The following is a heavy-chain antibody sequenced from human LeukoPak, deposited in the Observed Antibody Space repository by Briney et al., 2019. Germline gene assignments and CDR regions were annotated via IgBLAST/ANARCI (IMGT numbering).Heavy chain of an antibody. CDR3: ARGLAVSSNY. CDR1: GFTFSDYY. CDR2: ISSSSSYT. J-gene: IGHJ4*02. V-gene: IGHV3-11*06. Sequence: GGSLRLSCAASGFTFSDYYMSWIRQAPGKGLEWVSYISSSSSYTNYADSVKGRFTISRDNAKNSVYLQMNSLRAEDTGVYYCARGLAVSSNYWGQGTLVTVSS. D-gene: IGHD6-19*01.